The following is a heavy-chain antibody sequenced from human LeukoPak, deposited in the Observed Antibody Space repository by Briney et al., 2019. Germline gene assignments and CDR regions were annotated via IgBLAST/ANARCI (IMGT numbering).Heavy chain of an antibody. CDR1: GFTVSSNY. Sequence: GGSLRLSCAASGFTVSSNYRNWVRQAPGKGLEWISGIYSGGSTYYADSVKGRLTVFRHNSQNTLFLQMNSLRAEDTAVYYCAGIVGATDAFDIWGQGRKV. J-gene: IGHJ3*02. V-gene: IGHV3-53*04. D-gene: IGHD1-26*01. CDR3: AGIVGATDAFDI. CDR2: IYSGGST.